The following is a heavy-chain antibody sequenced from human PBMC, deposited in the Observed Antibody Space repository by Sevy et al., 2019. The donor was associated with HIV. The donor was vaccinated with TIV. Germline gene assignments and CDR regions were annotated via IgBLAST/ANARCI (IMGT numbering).Heavy chain of an antibody. Sequence: QLGGSLRLSCAASGFTFSSYAMSWVRQAPGKGLEWVSAISGSGGSTYYADSVKGRFTISRDNSKNTLYLQMNSLRAEDTAIYYCAKDPNDIVATIRGDAFDIWGQGTMVTVSS. J-gene: IGHJ3*02. CDR2: ISGSGGST. V-gene: IGHV3-23*01. D-gene: IGHD5-12*01. CDR3: AKDPNDIVATIRGDAFDI. CDR1: GFTFSSYA.